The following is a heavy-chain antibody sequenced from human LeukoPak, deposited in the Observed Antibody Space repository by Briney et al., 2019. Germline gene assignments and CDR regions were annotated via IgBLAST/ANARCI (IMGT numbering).Heavy chain of an antibody. Sequence: SETLSLTCTVSGGSISSYYWSWIRQPAGKGLEWIGRIYTSGSTNYNPSLKSRVTMSVDTSKNQFSLKLSSVTAADTAVYYCARGVRSSWYLGDAFDIWGQGTMVTVSS. CDR3: ARGVRSSWYLGDAFDI. J-gene: IGHJ3*02. CDR1: GGSISSYY. D-gene: IGHD6-13*01. V-gene: IGHV4-4*07. CDR2: IYTSGST.